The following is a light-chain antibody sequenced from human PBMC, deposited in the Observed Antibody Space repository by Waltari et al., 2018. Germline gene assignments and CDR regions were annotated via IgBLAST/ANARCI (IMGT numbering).Light chain of an antibody. V-gene: IGKV1-27*01. CDR1: QDISTS. J-gene: IGKJ1*01. Sequence: DIQMTQSPSSLSASVGDRVTITCRASQDISTSLAWYQQKPGKVPKVLIFAISTLQSGFPSRFSGSGSGTDFTLTISSLQPEDVATYYCQKYNSAPWTFGQGTRVEIK. CDR2: AIS. CDR3: QKYNSAPWT.